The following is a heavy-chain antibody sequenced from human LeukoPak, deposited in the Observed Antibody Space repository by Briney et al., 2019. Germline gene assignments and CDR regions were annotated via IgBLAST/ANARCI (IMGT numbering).Heavy chain of an antibody. CDR3: ARRAGDHYYFDY. D-gene: IGHD6-13*01. CDR2: INPSSGST. Sequence: ASVKVSFKASGYIFTSYYMHWVRQAPGQGLGWMGIINPSSGSTSYAQKFQGRVKMTRDTSRSTVYMELSSLRSEDTAVYYCARRAGDHYYFDYWGQGTLVTVSS. J-gene: IGHJ4*02. V-gene: IGHV1-46*01. CDR1: GYIFTSYY.